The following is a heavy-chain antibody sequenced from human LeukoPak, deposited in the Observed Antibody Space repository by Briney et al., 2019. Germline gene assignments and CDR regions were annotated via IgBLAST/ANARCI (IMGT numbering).Heavy chain of an antibody. CDR2: LYYSGST. CDR1: GGSISSSNYY. D-gene: IGHD3-10*01. V-gene: IGHV4-39*01. Sequence: SETLSLTCTVSGGSISSSNYYWGCIRQPPGKGLEWIGSLYYSGSTYSNPSLKRRVTISVNTSKNQFSLQLSSVTAADTAVYNCARHRPGSYFSAFDYWGQGILVTVSS. CDR3: ARHRPGSYFSAFDY. J-gene: IGHJ4*02.